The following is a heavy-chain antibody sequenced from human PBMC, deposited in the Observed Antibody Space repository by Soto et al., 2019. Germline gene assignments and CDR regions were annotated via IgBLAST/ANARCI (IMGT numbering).Heavy chain of an antibody. J-gene: IGHJ6*02. CDR2: IYSSGST. D-gene: IGHD3-10*01. V-gene: IGHV4-59*08. CDR1: GGSISNSY. CDR3: ARHSPPFFYGSGPWDV. Sequence: QVQLQESGPGLVRPSETLSLTCTVSGGSISNSYWSWIRQSPGKGLEWIGSIYSSGSTNYNPSLKSRLTISVDTSKNQFSLKLSSLIAADTAVYYCARHSPPFFYGSGPWDVWGQGTTVTVSS.